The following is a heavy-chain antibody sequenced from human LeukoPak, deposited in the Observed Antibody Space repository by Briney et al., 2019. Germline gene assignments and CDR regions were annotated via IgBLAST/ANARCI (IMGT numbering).Heavy chain of an antibody. D-gene: IGHD6-13*01. CDR2: IKQDGSEK. V-gene: IGHV3-7*01. CDR1: GFTLSSYS. CDR3: ARDFVGSSSWYERGYYFDH. Sequence: GGSLRLSCVASGFTLSSYSMNWVRQAPGKGLEWVANIKQDGSEKYYVDSVKGRFTISRDNAKNSLYLQMNSLRAEDTAVYYCARDFVGSSSWYERGYYFDHWGQGTLVTVSS. J-gene: IGHJ4*02.